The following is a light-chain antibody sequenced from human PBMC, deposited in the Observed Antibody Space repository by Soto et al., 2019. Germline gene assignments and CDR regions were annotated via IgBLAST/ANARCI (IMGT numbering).Light chain of an antibody. V-gene: IGKV1-5*03. CDR3: QQYNSYSEA. CDR2: KAS. J-gene: IGKJ1*01. Sequence: DIPMTHSPSTLSASVGDRGTLTFRASQSISSWLAWYQQKPGKAPKLLIYKASSLESGVPSRFSGSGSGTEFTLTISSLQPDDFATYYCQQYNSYSEAFGQGTKVDIK. CDR1: QSISSW.